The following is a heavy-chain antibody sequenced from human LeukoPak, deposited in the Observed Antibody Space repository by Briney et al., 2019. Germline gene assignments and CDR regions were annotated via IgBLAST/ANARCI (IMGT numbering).Heavy chain of an antibody. D-gene: IGHD3-10*01. J-gene: IGHJ1*01. Sequence: GGSLRLPCAASGFTFSDFYMSWIRQAPGKGLEWLSYISSSGTTIYYADSGKGRFTISRDNAKNSLNLQMNSLRAEDTAVYYCAKVWFGELGPFQHWGQGTLVTVSS. CDR3: AKVWFGELGPFQH. CDR2: ISSSGTTI. CDR1: GFTFSDFY. V-gene: IGHV3-11*01.